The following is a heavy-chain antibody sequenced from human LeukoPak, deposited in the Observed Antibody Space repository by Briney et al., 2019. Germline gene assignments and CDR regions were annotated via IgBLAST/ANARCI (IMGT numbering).Heavy chain of an antibody. CDR2: INPSGGST. V-gene: IGHV1-46*01. J-gene: IGHJ6*02. Sequence: ASVKVSCKASGYTFTSYYMHWVRQAPGQGLEWMGIINPSGGSTSYAQKFQGRVTITRDTSTSTVYMELSSLRSEDTALYYCARSMVIIDYYYYGMDVWGQGTTVTVSS. CDR3: ARSMVIIDYYYYGMDV. D-gene: IGHD3-3*01. CDR1: GYTFTSYY.